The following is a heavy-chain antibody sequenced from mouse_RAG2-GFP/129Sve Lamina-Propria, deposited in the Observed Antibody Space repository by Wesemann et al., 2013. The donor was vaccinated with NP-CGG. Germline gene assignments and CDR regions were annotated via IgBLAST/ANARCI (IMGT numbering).Heavy chain of an antibody. V-gene: IGHV5-6*03. D-gene: IGHD3-3*01. CDR2: ISSGGSYT. CDR1: GFTFSSYG. CDR3: ARHEGRFAY. J-gene: IGHJ3*01. Sequence: GGGLVKPGGSLKLSCAASGFTFSSYGMSWVRQTPDKRLEWVATISSGGSYTYYPDSVKGRFTISRDNAKNTLYLQMSSLKSEDTAMYYCARHEGRFAYWGQGTLVTVSA.